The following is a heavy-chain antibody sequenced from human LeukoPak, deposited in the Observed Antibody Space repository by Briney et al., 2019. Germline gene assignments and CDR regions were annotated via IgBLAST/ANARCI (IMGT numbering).Heavy chain of an antibody. V-gene: IGHV5-51*01. CDR2: IYPGDSDT. Sequence: GESLKISFKGSGYSFTSYWIGWVRQMPGKGLEWMGIIYPGDSDTRYSPSFQGQVTISADKSISTAYLQWSSLKASDTAMYYCARHHDRYGSGSYWFDPWGQGTLVTVSS. CDR3: ARHHDRYGSGSYWFDP. D-gene: IGHD3-10*01. CDR1: GYSFTSYW. J-gene: IGHJ5*02.